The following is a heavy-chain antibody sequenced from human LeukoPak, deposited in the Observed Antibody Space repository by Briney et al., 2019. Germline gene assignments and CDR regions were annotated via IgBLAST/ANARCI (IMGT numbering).Heavy chain of an antibody. CDR1: GLSLNTAGVG. CDR3: AKAGYGSGSYLRYYYYGVDV. CDR2: IYWDDDK. Sequence: SGPTLVKPTQTLTLTCTLSGLSLNTAGVGVGWIRQPPGKALEWLALIYWDDDKRYNPSLKTRLTITKDTSKNQVVLTVTNMDPVDTATYYCAKAGYGSGSYLRYYYYGVDVWGQGTTVTVSS. V-gene: IGHV2-5*02. J-gene: IGHJ6*02. D-gene: IGHD3-10*01.